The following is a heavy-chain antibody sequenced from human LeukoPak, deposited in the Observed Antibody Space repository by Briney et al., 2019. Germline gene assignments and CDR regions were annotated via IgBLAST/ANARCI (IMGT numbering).Heavy chain of an antibody. Sequence: PSETLSLTCAVYGGSFSGYYWSWIRQPPGEGLEWIGEINHSGSTNYNPSLKSRVTISVDTSKNQFSLKLSSVTAADTAVYYCARGRKYVATIINWGQGTLVTVSS. V-gene: IGHV4-34*01. CDR2: INHSGST. J-gene: IGHJ4*02. CDR3: ARGRKYVATIIN. D-gene: IGHD5-24*01. CDR1: GGSFSGYY.